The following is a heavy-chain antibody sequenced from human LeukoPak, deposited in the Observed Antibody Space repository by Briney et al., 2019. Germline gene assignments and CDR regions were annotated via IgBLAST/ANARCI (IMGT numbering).Heavy chain of an antibody. CDR3: ARGDFWSGDYTDAFDV. CDR2: IKQDGSEK. CDR1: GFTFSNYW. V-gene: IGHV3-7*04. D-gene: IGHD3-3*01. Sequence: PGGSLRLSCAASGFTFSNYWMSWVRQAPGKGLEWVANIKQDGSEKYYVDSVRGRFSISRDNVRNALYLQMNSLRVGDTALYYCARGDFWSGDYTDAFDVWGQGTMVTVSS. J-gene: IGHJ3*01.